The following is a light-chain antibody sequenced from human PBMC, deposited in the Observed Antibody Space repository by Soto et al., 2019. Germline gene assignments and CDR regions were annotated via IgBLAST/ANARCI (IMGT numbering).Light chain of an antibody. CDR2: GAS. V-gene: IGKV3-20*01. CDR3: QQYGTSPYT. CDR1: KSVSSNY. Sequence: EMVLTKSQGTLSLSPGEKATLSCRASKSVSSNYLAWYQKSPGQPPSLLIYGASNRANGVPDRFSGSGSGTDFTLTISRLEPEDFSVYYCQQYGTSPYTFGQGTKLEIK. J-gene: IGKJ2*01.